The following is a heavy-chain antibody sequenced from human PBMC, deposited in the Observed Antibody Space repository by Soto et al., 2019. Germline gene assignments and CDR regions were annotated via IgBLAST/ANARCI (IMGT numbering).Heavy chain of an antibody. CDR1: GFTFSNYA. Sequence: EVQLLESGGGLVQRGGSLRLSCAASGFTFSNYAMSWVRQAPGKGLEWVSAISGSGGDTYYVDSVKGRFTISRDNSKNSLYLQMNSLRVEDTAAYYCEKDGCLQSARAWFGFFAWGQGTMVTVSS. D-gene: IGHD3-10*01. CDR3: EKDGCLQSARAWFGFFA. CDR2: ISGSGGDT. V-gene: IGHV3-23*01. J-gene: IGHJ5*02.